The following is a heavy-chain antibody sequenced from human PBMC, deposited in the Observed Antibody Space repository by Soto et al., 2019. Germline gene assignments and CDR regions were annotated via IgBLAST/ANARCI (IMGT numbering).Heavy chain of an antibody. CDR2: ISGSGGRT. CDR3: AKGVHTGPDYAFDY. V-gene: IGHV3-23*01. D-gene: IGHD3-10*01. CDR1: GFTFSSYA. Sequence: EVQLLESEGDLVQPGGSLKLSCAASGFTFSSYAMTWVRQAPEKGLEWVSAISGSGGRTYYADSVKGRFTISRDNSDNTLYLQMNSLRADDTAVYYCAKGVHTGPDYAFDYWGQGIMVTVSS. J-gene: IGHJ4*02.